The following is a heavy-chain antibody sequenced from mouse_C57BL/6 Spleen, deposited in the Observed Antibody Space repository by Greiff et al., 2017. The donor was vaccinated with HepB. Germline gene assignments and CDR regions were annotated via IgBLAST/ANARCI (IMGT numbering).Heavy chain of an antibody. J-gene: IGHJ3*01. CDR1: GYAFSSSW. D-gene: IGHD1-1*01. Sequence: QVQLQQSGPELVKPGASVKMSCKASGYAFSSSWMNWVKQRPGKGLEWIGLINPGDGDTNYNEKFKGKATLTADKSSSTAYMQLSSLTSEDSAVYFCARSGDYDSSYGFAYWGQGTLVTVSA. V-gene: IGHV1-82*01. CDR2: INPGDGDT. CDR3: ARSGDYDSSYGFAY.